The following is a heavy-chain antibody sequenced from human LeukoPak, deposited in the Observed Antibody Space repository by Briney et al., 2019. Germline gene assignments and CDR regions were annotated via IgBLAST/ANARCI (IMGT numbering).Heavy chain of an antibody. V-gene: IGHV1-2*02. J-gene: IGHJ4*02. D-gene: IGHD2-15*01. CDR1: GYTFTGYY. CDR2: INTNSGET. CDR3: AGEYCSGGTCRQGFDY. Sequence: SVKVSCKASGYTFTGYYMHWVRQAPGQGLEYMGWINTNSGETNHAQNFQGRVTLTRDTSISTAYMELSSLRSDDSALYYCAGEYCSGGTCRQGFDYWGQGTLVTVSS.